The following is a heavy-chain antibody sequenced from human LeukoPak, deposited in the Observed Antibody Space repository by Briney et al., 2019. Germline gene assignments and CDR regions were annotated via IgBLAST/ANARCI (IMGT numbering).Heavy chain of an antibody. D-gene: IGHD1-14*01. CDR3: AKDPEDGYKRPLDY. CDR1: GFTFSSYG. Sequence: HPGGSLRLSCAASGFTFSSYGMHWVRQAPGKGLEWVAFIRYDGSNKYYADSVKGRFIISRDNSKNTLYLQMNSLRAEDTAVYYCAKDPEDGYKRPLDYWGQGTLVTVSS. J-gene: IGHJ4*02. CDR2: IRYDGSNK. V-gene: IGHV3-30*02.